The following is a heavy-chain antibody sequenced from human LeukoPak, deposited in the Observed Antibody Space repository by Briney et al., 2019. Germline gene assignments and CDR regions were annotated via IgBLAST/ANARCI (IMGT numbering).Heavy chain of an antibody. J-gene: IGHJ4*02. D-gene: IGHD4-17*01. V-gene: IGHV4-4*07. CDR3: ARWTTVTRAFDY. CDR2: IYTSGST. Sequence: PGGSLRLSCAASGFTFSSYSMNWIRQPAGKGLEWIGRIYTSGSTKYNPSLKSRVTMSVDTSKNQFSLNLSSVTAADTAVYYCARWTTVTRAFDYWGQGTLVTVSS. CDR1: GFTFSSYS.